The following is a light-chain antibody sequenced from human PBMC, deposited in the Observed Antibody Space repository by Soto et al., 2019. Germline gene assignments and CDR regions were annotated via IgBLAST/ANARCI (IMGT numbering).Light chain of an antibody. CDR1: SSDIGSYDL. J-gene: IGLJ2*01. CDR3: CSYAGSSTFKV. CDR2: DVI. Sequence: QSVLTQPASVSASPGQSITISCTGTSSDIGSYDLVSWYQQHPGKAPKLMIYDVIKRPSGVSSRFSGSKSANTASLTIPGLQAEDEADYYCCSYAGSSTFKVFGGGTKLTVL. V-gene: IGLV2-23*02.